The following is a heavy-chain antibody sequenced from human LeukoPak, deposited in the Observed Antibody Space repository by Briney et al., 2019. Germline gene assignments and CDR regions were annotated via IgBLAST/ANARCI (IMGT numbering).Heavy chain of an antibody. Sequence: PGGSLRLSCAASGFTFSSYWMHWVRQAPGKGLVWVSRINTDGTTTTFADSVKGRCTISRDNAKNTLYLQMNSLRADDTAVYYCARGTLKTTVSTYAFDIWGQGTMVTVSP. CDR3: ARGTLKTTVSTYAFDI. J-gene: IGHJ3*02. CDR2: INTDGTTT. CDR1: GFTFSSYW. V-gene: IGHV3-74*01. D-gene: IGHD4-17*01.